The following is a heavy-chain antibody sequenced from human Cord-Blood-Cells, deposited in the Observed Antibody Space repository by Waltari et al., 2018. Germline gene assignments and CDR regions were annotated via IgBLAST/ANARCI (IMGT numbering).Heavy chain of an antibody. Sequence: QVQLVQSGAEVQKPGASVKVSCEASGYTFTGYYKHWVRRAPGKGLEWMGWNNPNRGSTYYAQKFQGRVTKTRDTSISEAYMELCRLRVDDTAVEYCARVIGDIATVTEGIDYWGQGTLVTVSS. J-gene: IGHJ4*02. CDR1: GYTFTGYY. CDR2: NNPNRGST. D-gene: IGHD4-4*01. V-gene: IGHV1-2*02. CDR3: ARVIGDIATVTEGIDY.